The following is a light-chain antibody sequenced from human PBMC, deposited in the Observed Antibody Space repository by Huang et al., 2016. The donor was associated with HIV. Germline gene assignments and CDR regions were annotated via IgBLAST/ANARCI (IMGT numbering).Light chain of an antibody. V-gene: IGKV1-33*01. CDR3: QQYDNFTPIT. CDR2: DAS. Sequence: DIQMTQSPSSLSASVGDRVTITCQASQDISNYLNWYQQKPGKAPKLLIYDASNLETGGPARFSGSGSGTDFTFTISSLQPEDIATYYCQQYDNFTPITFGQGTRLEIK. CDR1: QDISNY. J-gene: IGKJ5*01.